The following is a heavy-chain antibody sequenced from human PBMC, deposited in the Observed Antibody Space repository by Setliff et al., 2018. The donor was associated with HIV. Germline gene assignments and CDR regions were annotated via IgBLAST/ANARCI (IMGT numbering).Heavy chain of an antibody. D-gene: IGHD2-8*01. V-gene: IGHV3-7*01. CDR3: VRDRGYSTYEY. Sequence: PGGSLRLSCVTSGFIFSDYWMAWVRQAPGKGLEWVANMNQDGTEINYVDSVKGRFSTSRDDARKSLYLQMNSLTVDDTGLYYCVRDRGYSTYEYWGQGTLVTVSS. J-gene: IGHJ4*02. CDR2: MNQDGTEI. CDR1: GFIFSDYW.